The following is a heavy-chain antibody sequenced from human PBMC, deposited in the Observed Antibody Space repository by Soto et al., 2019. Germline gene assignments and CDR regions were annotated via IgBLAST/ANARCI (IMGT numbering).Heavy chain of an antibody. CDR3: ARDPGSSSPYYYYGVDV. J-gene: IGHJ6*02. D-gene: IGHD6-6*01. V-gene: IGHV1-18*01. CDR2: ISAYNGNT. CDR1: GYTFTSYG. Sequence: QVQLVQSGAEVKKPGASVKVSCKASGYTFTSYGISWVRQAPGQGLEWMGWISAYNGNTNYAQKLQGRVTMTTDTSXSKXYMELRSLRSDDTAVYYCARDPGSSSPYYYYGVDVWGQGTTVTVSS.